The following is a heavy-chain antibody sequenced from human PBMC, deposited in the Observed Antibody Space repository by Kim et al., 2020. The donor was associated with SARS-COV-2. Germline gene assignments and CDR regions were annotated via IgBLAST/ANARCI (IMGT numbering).Heavy chain of an antibody. CDR1: GGSISSSSYY. J-gene: IGHJ3*02. D-gene: IGHD3-10*01. V-gene: IGHV4-39*07. CDR3: ARDLPRGVDYSI. Sequence: SETLSLTCTVSGGSISSSSYYWGWIRQPPGKGLEWIGSIYYSGSTYYNPSLKSRVTISVDTSKNQFSLKLSSVTAADTAVYYCARDLPRGVDYSIWGQGTMVTVSS. CDR2: IYYSGST.